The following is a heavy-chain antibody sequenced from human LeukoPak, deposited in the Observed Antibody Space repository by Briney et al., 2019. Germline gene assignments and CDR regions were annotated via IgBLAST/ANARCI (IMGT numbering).Heavy chain of an antibody. V-gene: IGHV3-64*01. CDR1: GFTFSNYA. CDR3: ARGRLVVTAVDY. J-gene: IGHJ4*02. CDR2: ISSNGGST. Sequence: GGSLRLSCAASGFTFSNYAMHWVRQAAGKGLEYVPVISSNGGSTYYANSVKRRFTISRDNSKNTLYLQMGRLRGEDMAVYYCARGRLVVTAVDYWGQGTLVTVSS. D-gene: IGHD2-21*02.